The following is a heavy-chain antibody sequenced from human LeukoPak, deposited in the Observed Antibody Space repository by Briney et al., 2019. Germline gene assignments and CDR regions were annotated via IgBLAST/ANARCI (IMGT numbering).Heavy chain of an antibody. CDR3: ARGKYYFDSSGYDY. V-gene: IGHV4-34*12. Sequence: SETLSLTCAVYGGSFSGYYWNWIRQSPGKGLEWIGEVLHDGSTNYNPSLKSRVTIAVDTSQNQFSLKLSAVTAADTAVYYCARGKYYFDSSGYDYWGQGSQDAVSS. CDR1: GGSFSGYY. J-gene: IGHJ4*02. D-gene: IGHD3-22*01. CDR2: VLHDGST.